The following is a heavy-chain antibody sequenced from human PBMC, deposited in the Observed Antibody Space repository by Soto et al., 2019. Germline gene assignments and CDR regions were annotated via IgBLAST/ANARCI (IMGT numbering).Heavy chain of an antibody. CDR2: VDPNGGGS. J-gene: IGHJ4*02. V-gene: IGHV1-2*04. CDR3: ATWVDYGDFEGFDF. D-gene: IGHD4-17*01. CDR1: GYSFKDYK. Sequence: GSVEVSRKTSGYSFKDYKLHWVRQAPGQGLEWMGWVDPNGGGSNSAQKFQGSVTMTWDTSITTAYLDLTRLTTNDTATYFCATWVDYGDFEGFDFWGQGTLVTVSS.